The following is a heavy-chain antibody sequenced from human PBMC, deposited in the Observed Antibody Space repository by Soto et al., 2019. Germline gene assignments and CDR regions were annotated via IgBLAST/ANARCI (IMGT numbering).Heavy chain of an antibody. J-gene: IGHJ6*02. D-gene: IGHD3-22*01. CDR3: AREIVVATTGYYYGMDV. CDR2: MNPNSGNT. V-gene: IGHV1-8*01. CDR1: GYTFTGYD. Sequence: ASVKVSCKASGYTFTGYDINWVRQATGQGLEWMGWMNPNSGNTGYAQKFQGRVTMTRNTSISTAYMELSSLRSEDTAVYYCAREIVVATTGYYYGMDVWGQGTTVTVSS.